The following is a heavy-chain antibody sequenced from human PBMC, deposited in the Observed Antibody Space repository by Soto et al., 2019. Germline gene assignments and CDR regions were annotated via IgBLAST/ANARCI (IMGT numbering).Heavy chain of an antibody. CDR2: IYSGGST. D-gene: IGHD3-22*01. CDR3: ARFGDSSGYYYKEIHYGMGV. V-gene: IGHV3-53*01. Sequence: LLLSYGDACLTGGSNYMICIRQEQGNGLEWVSVIYSGGSTYYADSVKGRFTISRDNSKNTLYLQMNSLRAEDTAVYYCARFGDSSGYYYKEIHYGMGVWGQGTPVTVSS. J-gene: IGHJ6*02. CDR1: CLTGGSNY.